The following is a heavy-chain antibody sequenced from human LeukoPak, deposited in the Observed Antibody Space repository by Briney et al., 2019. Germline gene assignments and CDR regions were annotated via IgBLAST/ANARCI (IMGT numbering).Heavy chain of an antibody. D-gene: IGHD6-6*01. J-gene: IGHJ6*03. Sequence: SETLSLTCAVYGGSFSGYYWSWIRQPPGKGLEWIGEINHSGSTNYNPSLKSRVTISVDTSKNQFSLKLSSVTAADTAVYYCARGSMSLYSSSSSVGMDVWGKGTTVTVSS. CDR3: ARGSMSLYSSSSSVGMDV. CDR2: INHSGST. CDR1: GGSFSGYY. V-gene: IGHV4-34*01.